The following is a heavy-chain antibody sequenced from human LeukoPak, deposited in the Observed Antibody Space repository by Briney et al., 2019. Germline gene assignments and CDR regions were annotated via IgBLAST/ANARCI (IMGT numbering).Heavy chain of an antibody. V-gene: IGHV4-39*01. Sequence: SETLSLTCTVSGGSVSSRTYYWGWFRQPPGKGLEWIGSVYYSGNTFYSPSLKSRVTISVDTSKNQFSLNLRSVTAADTAVYYCSGGIDEAGKAFYIWGKGENGPVSS. D-gene: IGHD3-10*01. CDR3: SGGIDEAGKAFYI. CDR2: VYYSGNT. J-gene: IGHJ3*02. CDR1: GGSVSSRTYY.